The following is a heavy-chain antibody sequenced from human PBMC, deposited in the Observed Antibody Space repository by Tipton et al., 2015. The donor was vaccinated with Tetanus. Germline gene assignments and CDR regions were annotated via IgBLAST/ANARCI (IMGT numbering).Heavy chain of an antibody. J-gene: IGHJ4*02. D-gene: IGHD2-2*02. CDR1: GFSFSSSS. V-gene: IGHV3-21*01. CDR2: ISGSSTFI. CDR3: AKGRSGSTSCYNY. Sequence: SPRLSCAGSGFSFSSSSMNWVRQAPGKGLEWVASISGSSTFIYYADSVKGRFTISRDNGNNSVYLQISSLRAEDTAVYYCAKGRSGSTSCYNYCGQGTLVTVSS.